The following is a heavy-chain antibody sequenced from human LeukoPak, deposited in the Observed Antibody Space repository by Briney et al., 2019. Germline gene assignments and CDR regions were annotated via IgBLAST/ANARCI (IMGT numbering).Heavy chain of an antibody. CDR2: IKTNSDGGTT. Sequence: PGGSLRLSCAASGFTFSNAWMSWVRQAPGKGLEWVGRIKTNSDGGTTDYAAPVKGRFTTSRDDSKNTLDLQMNSLKTEDTAVYYCITGRAARRSLDIWGQGTMVTVSS. CDR1: GFTFSNAW. D-gene: IGHD6-13*01. J-gene: IGHJ3*02. V-gene: IGHV3-15*01. CDR3: ITGRAARRSLDI.